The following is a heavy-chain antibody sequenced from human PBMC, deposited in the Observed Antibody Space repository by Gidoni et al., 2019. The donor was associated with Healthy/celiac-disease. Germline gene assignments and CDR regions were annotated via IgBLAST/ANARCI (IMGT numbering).Heavy chain of an antibody. CDR1: RGTFSSYP. CDR3: ASKGRRGYSSGDELLYMDV. D-gene: IGHD6-19*01. J-gene: IGHJ6*03. CDR2: IIPIFGTA. V-gene: IGHV1-69*06. Sequence: QVQLVQSGAEVKKPGSSVKVSCKASRGTFSSYPISWVRQAPGQGLEWMGGIIPIFGTANYAQKFQGRVTITADKSTSTAYMELSSLRSEDTAVYYCASKGRRGYSSGDELLYMDVWGKGTTVTVSS.